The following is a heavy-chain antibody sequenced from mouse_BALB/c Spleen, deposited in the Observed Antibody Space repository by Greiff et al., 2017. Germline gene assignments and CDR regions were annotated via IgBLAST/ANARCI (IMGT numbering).Heavy chain of an antibody. Sequence: QVQLQQSGAELARPGASVKMSCKASGYTFTNYTMHWVKQRPGQGLEWIGYINPSSGYTNYNQKFKDKATLTADKSSSTAYMQLSSLTSEDSAVYYCALLRRGYAMDYWGQGTSVTVSS. V-gene: IGHV1-4*01. J-gene: IGHJ4*01. D-gene: IGHD2-12*01. CDR2: INPSSGYT. CDR1: GYTFTNYT. CDR3: ALLRRGYAMDY.